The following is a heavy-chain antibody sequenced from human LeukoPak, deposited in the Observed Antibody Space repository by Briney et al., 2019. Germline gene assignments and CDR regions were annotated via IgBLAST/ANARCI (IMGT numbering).Heavy chain of an antibody. V-gene: IGHV1-2*02. CDR3: ARDGAAAGTLGYYCYYMDV. CDR1: GYTFTGYY. Sequence: ASVTVSCKASGYTFTGYYMHWVRQAPGQGLEWMGWINPNSGGTNYAQKFQGRVTMTRDTSISTAYMELSRLRSGDTAVYYCARDGAAAGTLGYYCYYMDVWGKGTTVTISS. D-gene: IGHD6-13*01. J-gene: IGHJ6*03. CDR2: INPNSGGT.